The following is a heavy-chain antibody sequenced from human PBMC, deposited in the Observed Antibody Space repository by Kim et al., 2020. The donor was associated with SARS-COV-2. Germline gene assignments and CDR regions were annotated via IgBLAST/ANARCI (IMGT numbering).Heavy chain of an antibody. CDR2: FDPEDGET. D-gene: IGHD6-13*01. CDR1: GYTLTELS. Sequence: ASVKVSCKVSGYTLTELSMHWVRQAPGKGLEWMGGFDPEDGETIYAQKFQGRVTMTEDTSTDTAYMELSSLRSEDTAVYYCATAPKEAAAGTTIDYWGQGTLVTVSS. J-gene: IGHJ4*02. CDR3: ATAPKEAAAGTTIDY. V-gene: IGHV1-24*01.